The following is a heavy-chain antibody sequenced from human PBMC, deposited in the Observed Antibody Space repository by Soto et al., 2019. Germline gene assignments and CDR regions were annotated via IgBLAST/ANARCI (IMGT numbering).Heavy chain of an antibody. CDR3: ARDPGSEPMEWYGMDV. CDR2: ISAYNGNT. D-gene: IGHD1-1*01. V-gene: IGHV1-18*04. J-gene: IGHJ6*02. CDR1: GYTFTSYG. Sequence: ASVKVSCKASGYTFTSYGISWVRQAPGQGLEWMGWISAYNGNTNYAQKFQGRVTITADESTSTAYMELSSLRSEDTAVYYCARDPGSEPMEWYGMDVWGQGTTVTVSS.